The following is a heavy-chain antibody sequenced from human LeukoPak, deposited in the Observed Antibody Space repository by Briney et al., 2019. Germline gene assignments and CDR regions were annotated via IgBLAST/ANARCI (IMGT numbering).Heavy chain of an antibody. J-gene: IGHJ3*02. D-gene: IGHD3-22*01. CDR1: GFTFSSYA. Sequence: GGSLRLSCAASGFTFSSYAMRWVRQAPGKGLEWVAVISYDGSNKYYAGSVKGRFTISRDNSKNTIDMQMNSLSAEYTAVYYCERDLGSGYYYVEENDAFDIWGQGTMVTVSS. V-gene: IGHV3-30-3*01. CDR3: ERDLGSGYYYVEENDAFDI. CDR2: ISYDGSNK.